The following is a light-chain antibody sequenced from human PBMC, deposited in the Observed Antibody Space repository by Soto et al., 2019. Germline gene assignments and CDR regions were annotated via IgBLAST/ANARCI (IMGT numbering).Light chain of an antibody. Sequence: DIQMTQSPSTLSASVGDRVTITCRASQSLSSWLAWYQQKPGKAPNLLIYKASSLESGVPSRFSGSGSGTEFTLTISSLQPDDFATYYCQPYNSFPYTFGQGTKLEIK. J-gene: IGKJ2*01. CDR1: QSLSSW. CDR2: KAS. CDR3: QPYNSFPYT. V-gene: IGKV1-5*03.